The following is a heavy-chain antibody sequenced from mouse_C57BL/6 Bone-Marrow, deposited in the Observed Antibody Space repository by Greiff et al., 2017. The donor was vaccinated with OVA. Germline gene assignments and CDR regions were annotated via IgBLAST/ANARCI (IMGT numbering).Heavy chain of an antibody. CDR1: GYTFTSYG. D-gene: IGHD2-2*01. CDR2: IYPRSGNT. J-gene: IGHJ2*01. Sequence: VKLMESGAELARPGASVKLSCKASGYTFTSYGISWVKQRTGKGLEWIGEIYPRSGNTYYNEKFKGKATLTADKSYSTAYMELRSLTSEDSAVYYCARGGGYLFDYWGQGTTLTVSS. CDR3: ARGGGYLFDY. V-gene: IGHV1-81*01.